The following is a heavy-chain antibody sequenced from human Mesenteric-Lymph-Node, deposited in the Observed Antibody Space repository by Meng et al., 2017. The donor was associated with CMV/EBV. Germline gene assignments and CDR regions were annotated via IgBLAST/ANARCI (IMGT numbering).Heavy chain of an antibody. CDR2: IYYSGST. J-gene: IGHJ4*02. D-gene: IGHD2-15*01. Sequence: SETLSLTCTVSGYSISSGYYWGWIRQPPGKGLEWIGSIYYSGSTYYNPSLKSRVTISVDTSKNQFSLKLSSVTAADTAVYYCARDPGGSGGIDWGQGTLVTVSS. CDR3: ARDPGGSGGID. V-gene: IGHV4-38-2*02. CDR1: GYSISSGYY.